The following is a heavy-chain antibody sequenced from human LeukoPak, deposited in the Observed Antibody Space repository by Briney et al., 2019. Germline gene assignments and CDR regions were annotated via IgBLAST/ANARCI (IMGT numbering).Heavy chain of an antibody. J-gene: IGHJ4*02. CDR3: ATEFMTPGGY. Sequence: ASVKVSCKASGGTFSSYAISWVRQAPGQGLEWMGGIIPILGTANYAQKFQGRVTITTDESTSTAYMELSSLRSEDTAVYYCATEFMTPGGYCGQGTLVTVSS. CDR1: GGTFSSYA. V-gene: IGHV1-69*05. CDR2: IIPILGTA. D-gene: IGHD3-16*01.